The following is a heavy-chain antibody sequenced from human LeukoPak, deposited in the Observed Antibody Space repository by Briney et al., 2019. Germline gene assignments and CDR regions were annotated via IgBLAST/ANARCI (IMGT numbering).Heavy chain of an antibody. Sequence: ASVKVSCKASGYTFNDYFIHWLRQAPGQGLEWMGWINPNGGETNYPQKFQGRVTMTRDTSISTADMELRWLTSDDTAMYYCARDIAPSGSWWCDTWGQGTPVTVSS. J-gene: IGHJ5*02. CDR3: ARDIAPSGSWWCDT. V-gene: IGHV1-2*02. CDR1: GYTFNDYF. CDR2: INPNGGET. D-gene: IGHD6-13*01.